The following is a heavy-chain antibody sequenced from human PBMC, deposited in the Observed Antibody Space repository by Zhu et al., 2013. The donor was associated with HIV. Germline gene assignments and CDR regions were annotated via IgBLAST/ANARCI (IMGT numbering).Heavy chain of an antibody. CDR2: MIPNSGNT. CDR1: GYTFTTYD. Sequence: QVQLVQSGAEVKKPGDSVKVSCKASGYTFTTYDINWVRQATGQGLEWMGWMIPNSGNTGYVQKFQGRVTMTRNTSISTAYMELSGLRSDDTAVYYCARGSRNFDYWGQGTLVTVSS. J-gene: IGHJ4*02. V-gene: IGHV1-8*01. CDR3: ARGSRNFDY.